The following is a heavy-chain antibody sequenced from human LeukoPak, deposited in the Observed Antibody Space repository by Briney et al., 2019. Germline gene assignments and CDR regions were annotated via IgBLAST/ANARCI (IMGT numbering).Heavy chain of an antibody. D-gene: IGHD6-25*01. V-gene: IGHV4-4*07. J-gene: IGHJ5*02. CDR2: MSTSGNS. CDR3: ARESGSMRWFDP. Sequence: PSETLSLTCTVSGGSISGYYWRWIRQPAGKGLEWIGRMSTSGNSNYIPSLVSRVTMSVDTSKNQFSLNLSSVTAADTAVYYCARESGSMRWFDPWGQGTLVTVSS. CDR1: GGSISGYY.